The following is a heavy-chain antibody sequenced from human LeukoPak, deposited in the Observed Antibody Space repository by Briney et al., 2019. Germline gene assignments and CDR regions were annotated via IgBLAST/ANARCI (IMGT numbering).Heavy chain of an antibody. CDR2: INHSGST. Sequence: SETLSLTCAVYGGSFSGYYRSWIRQPPGKGLEWIGEINHSGSTNYNPSLKSRVTISVDTSKNQFSLKLSSVTAADTAVYYCARGGGMAYGSALSSWGQGTLVTVSS. CDR1: GGSFSGYY. D-gene: IGHD3-10*01. J-gene: IGHJ4*02. CDR3: ARGGGMAYGSALSS. V-gene: IGHV4-34*01.